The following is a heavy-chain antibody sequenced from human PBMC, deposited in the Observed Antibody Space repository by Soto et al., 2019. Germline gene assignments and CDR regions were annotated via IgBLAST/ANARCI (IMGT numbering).Heavy chain of an antibody. CDR2: ISSSGNTI. CDR1: EFTFSDYY. V-gene: IGHV3-11*01. J-gene: IGHJ3*02. CDR3: ARRYGGGRAFDI. D-gene: IGHD5-12*01. Sequence: QVQLVESGGGLVRPGESLRLSCAASEFTFSDYYMSWIRQAPGKGLEWVSYISSSGNTIYYADSVKGRFTISRDNAKNSLYLHMNSLRADDTAVYSCARRYGGGRAFDISGQGTMVTVSS.